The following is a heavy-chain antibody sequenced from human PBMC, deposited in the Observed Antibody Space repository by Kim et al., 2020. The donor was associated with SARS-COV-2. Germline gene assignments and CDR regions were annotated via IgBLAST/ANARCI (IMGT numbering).Heavy chain of an antibody. D-gene: IGHD2-2*01. CDR3: ARLVGDYYYGMDV. J-gene: IGHJ6*02. Sequence: YAQKLQGRVTMTTDTSTSTAYMELRSLRSDDTAVYYCARLVGDYYYGMDVWGQGTTVTVSS. V-gene: IGHV1-18*01.